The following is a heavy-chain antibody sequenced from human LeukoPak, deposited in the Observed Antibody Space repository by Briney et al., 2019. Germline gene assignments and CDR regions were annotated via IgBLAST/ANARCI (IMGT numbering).Heavy chain of an antibody. CDR3: VRDGVGATTYFGYFDH. V-gene: IGHV3-30*03. J-gene: IGHJ4*02. CDR2: ISYDGSNK. CDR1: GFTFSSYG. D-gene: IGHD1-26*01. Sequence: GGSLRLSCAASGFTFSSYGMHWVRQAPGKGLEWVAVISYDGSNKYYADSVKGRFTISRDNSKNTLYLQMNSLRAEDTAVYYCVRDGVGATTYFGYFDHWGQGNLVTVSS.